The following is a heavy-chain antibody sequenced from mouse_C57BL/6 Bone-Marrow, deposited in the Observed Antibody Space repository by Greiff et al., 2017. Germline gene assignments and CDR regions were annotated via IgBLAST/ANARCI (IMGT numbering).Heavy chain of an antibody. Sequence: VQLQQSGPELVKPGASVKIPCKASGYTFTDYNMDWVKQSHGKSLEWIGDINPNNGGTIYNQKFKGKATLTVDTSSSTAYMELRSLTSEDTAVYYCARRGGYHPYYAMDYWGQGTSVTVSS. CDR3: ARRGGYHPYYAMDY. J-gene: IGHJ4*01. CDR2: INPNNGGT. D-gene: IGHD3-1*01. V-gene: IGHV1-18*01. CDR1: GYTFTDYN.